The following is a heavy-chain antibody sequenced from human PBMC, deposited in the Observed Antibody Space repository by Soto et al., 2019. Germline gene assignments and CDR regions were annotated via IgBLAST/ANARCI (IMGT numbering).Heavy chain of an antibody. CDR2: IYYSGST. CDR1: GGSISSSSYY. CDR3: ARWVEVSLDYFDS. D-gene: IGHD1-1*01. Sequence: PSETLSLTCTVSGGSISSSSYYWVLIRQPPGKGLEWIGSIYYSGSTYYNPSLKSRVTISVDTSKNQFSLNLNSMTVADAAVYYCARWVEVSLDYFDSWGQGIPVTVSS. J-gene: IGHJ4*02. V-gene: IGHV4-39*07.